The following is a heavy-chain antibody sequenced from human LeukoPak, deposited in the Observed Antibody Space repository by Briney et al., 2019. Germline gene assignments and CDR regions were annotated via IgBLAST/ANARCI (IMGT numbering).Heavy chain of an antibody. CDR1: GGSISSGGYY. J-gene: IGHJ3*02. CDR2: IYYSGST. D-gene: IGHD2-15*01. CDR3: ARDCSGGSCYGAFDI. Sequence: SETLSLTCTVSGGSISSGGYYWSWIRQHPGKGLEWIGYIYYSGSTYYNPSLKSRITISVDTSENRFSLKLSSVTATDTAVYYCARDCSGGSCYGAFDIWGQGTMVTVSS. V-gene: IGHV4-30-4*08.